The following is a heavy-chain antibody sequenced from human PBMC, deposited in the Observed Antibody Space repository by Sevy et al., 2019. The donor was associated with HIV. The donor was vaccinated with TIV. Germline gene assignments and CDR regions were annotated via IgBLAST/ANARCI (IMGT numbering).Heavy chain of an antibody. D-gene: IGHD2-15*01. CDR2: TGGRGGAT. CDR3: AKDVVVVVGDAFDV. J-gene: IGHJ3*01. V-gene: IGHV3-23*01. Sequence: GGSLRLSCAASGFPFSSYAMNWVRQGPGKGLEWVSATGGRGGATYYGVSVKGRFTISRDNSKNTLYLQMDSLRAEETAVYYCAKDVVVVVGDAFDVWGQGTMVTVSS. CDR1: GFPFSSYA.